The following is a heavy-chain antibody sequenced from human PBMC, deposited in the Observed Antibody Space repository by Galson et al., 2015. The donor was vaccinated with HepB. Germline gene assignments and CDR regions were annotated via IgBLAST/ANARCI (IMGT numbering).Heavy chain of an antibody. D-gene: IGHD2-2*01. Sequence: SVKVSCKASGGTFSSYAISWVRQAPGQGLEWMGGIIPIFGTANYAQKFQGRVTITADESTSTAYMELSSLRSEDTAVYYCARSVVVPAAMRYYYYYMDVWGKGTTVTVSS. CDR3: ARSVVVPAAMRYYYYYMDV. CDR1: GGTFSSYA. J-gene: IGHJ6*03. CDR2: IIPIFGTA. V-gene: IGHV1-69*13.